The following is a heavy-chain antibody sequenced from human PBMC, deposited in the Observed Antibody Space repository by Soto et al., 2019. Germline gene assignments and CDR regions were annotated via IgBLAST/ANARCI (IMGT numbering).Heavy chain of an antibody. CDR1: GFTFSSYG. J-gene: IGHJ6*02. CDR2: IWYDGSNK. Sequence: PGGSLRLSCAASGFTFSSYGMHWVRQAPGKGLEWVAVIWYDGSNKYYADSVKGRFTISRDNSKNTLYLQMNSLRAEDTAVYYCAREVVVVVAATSYYYYGMDVWSQGTTVTVSS. D-gene: IGHD2-15*01. CDR3: AREVVVVVAATSYYYYGMDV. V-gene: IGHV3-33*01.